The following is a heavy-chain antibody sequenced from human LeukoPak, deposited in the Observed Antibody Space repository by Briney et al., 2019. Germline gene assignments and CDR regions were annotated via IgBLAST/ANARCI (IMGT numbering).Heavy chain of an antibody. CDR2: ISGSGGSM. J-gene: IGHJ4*02. CDR3: AKDRDYYDSSGYYHN. D-gene: IGHD3-22*01. CDR1: GFTFSSYG. V-gene: IGHV3-23*01. Sequence: GGSLRLSCAASGFTFSSYGLTWVRQAPGKGLEWVSVISGSGGSMYYADSVKGRFTISRDNSKNTLYLQMNSLRAEDTAVYYCAKDRDYYDSSGYYHNWGQGTLVTVSS.